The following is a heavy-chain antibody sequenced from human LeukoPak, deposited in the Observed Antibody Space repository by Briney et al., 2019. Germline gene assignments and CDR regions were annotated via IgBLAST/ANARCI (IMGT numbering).Heavy chain of an antibody. CDR1: GFTVSSNY. D-gene: IGHD4-23*01. CDR2: IYSGGST. V-gene: IGHV3-66*01. J-gene: IGHJ4*02. Sequence: GGSLRLSCAASGFTVSSNYMSWVRQAPGKGLEWVSVIYSGGSTYYADSAKGRFTISRDNSKNTLYLQMNSLRAEDTAVYYCAKALRYGGKSPFDYWGQGTLVTVSS. CDR3: AKALRYGGKSPFDY.